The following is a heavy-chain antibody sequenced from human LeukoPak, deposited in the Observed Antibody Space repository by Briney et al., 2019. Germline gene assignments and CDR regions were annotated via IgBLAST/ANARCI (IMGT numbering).Heavy chain of an antibody. J-gene: IGHJ6*03. D-gene: IGHD1-1*01. CDR1: GYNYNTYS. V-gene: IGHV1-18*01. CDR2: ISAYNGNT. Sequence: ASVKISCKAAGYNYNTYSIAWVRQAPGEGLEWMGWISAYNGNTNYAQNFQDRVTMTIDTSTSTGYMELRSLASDDTAVYYCASRQLERQAHYYMDVWGKGTTVFVSS. CDR3: ASRQLERQAHYYMDV.